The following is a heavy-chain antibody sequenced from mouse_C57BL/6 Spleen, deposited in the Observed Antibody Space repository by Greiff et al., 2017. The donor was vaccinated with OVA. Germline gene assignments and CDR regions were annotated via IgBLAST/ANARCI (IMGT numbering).Heavy chain of an antibody. CDR2: INPSSGYT. Sequence: QVQLQQSGAELARPGASVKMSCKASGYTFTSYTMHWVKQRPGQGLEWIGYINPSSGYTKYNEKFKSKATLTVDKPSSTAYMQLSSLTSEDSAVYYCATDYDGYFDYWGQGTTLTVSS. CDR1: GYTFTSYT. J-gene: IGHJ2*01. V-gene: IGHV1-4*01. CDR3: ATDYDGYFDY. D-gene: IGHD2-4*01.